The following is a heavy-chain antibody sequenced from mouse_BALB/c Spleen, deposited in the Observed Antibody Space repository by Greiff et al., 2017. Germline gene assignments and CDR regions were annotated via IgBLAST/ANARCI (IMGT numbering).Heavy chain of an antibody. J-gene: IGHJ3*01. CDR3: ARGRFTTVVAEGFAY. D-gene: IGHD1-1*01. CDR2: ISDGGSYT. V-gene: IGHV5-4*02. Sequence: EVMLVESGGGLVKPGGSLKLSCAASGFTFSDYYMYWVRQTPEKRLEWVATISDGGSYTYYPDSVKGRFTISRDNAKNNLYLQMSSLKSEDTAMYYCARGRFTTVVAEGFAYWGQGTLVTVSA. CDR1: GFTFSDYY.